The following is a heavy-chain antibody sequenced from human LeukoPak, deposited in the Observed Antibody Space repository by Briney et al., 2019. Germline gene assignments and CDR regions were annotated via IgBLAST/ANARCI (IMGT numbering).Heavy chain of an antibody. V-gene: IGHV4-39*07. CDR1: GGSISSSSYY. J-gene: IGHJ5*02. Sequence: SETLSLTCTVSGGSISSSSYYWGWIRQPPGKGLEWIGEINHSGSTNYNPSLKSRVTISVDTSKNQFSLKLSSVTAADTAVYYCARGLRSIAARRGFDPWGQGTLVTVSS. CDR3: ARGLRSIAARRGFDP. D-gene: IGHD6-6*01. CDR2: INHSGST.